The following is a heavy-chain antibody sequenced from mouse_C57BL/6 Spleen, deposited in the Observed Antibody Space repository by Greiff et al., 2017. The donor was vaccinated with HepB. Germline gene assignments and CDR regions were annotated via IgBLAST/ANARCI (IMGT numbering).Heavy chain of an antibody. CDR3: ARSAYYYGRSYGYFDV. V-gene: IGHV1-61*01. D-gene: IGHD1-1*01. Sequence: QVQLQQPGAELVRPGSSVKLSCKASGYTFTSYWMAWVRQRPGQGLEWIGNIYPSDSDTHYNQKFKDKATLTVDKSSSTAYMQISSLTSEDSAVYYCARSAYYYGRSYGYFDVWGTGTTVTVSS. CDR1: GYTFTSYW. CDR2: IYPSDSDT. J-gene: IGHJ1*03.